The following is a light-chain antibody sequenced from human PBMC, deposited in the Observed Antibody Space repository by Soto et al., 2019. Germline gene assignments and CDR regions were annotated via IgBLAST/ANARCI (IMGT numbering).Light chain of an antibody. Sequence: DIQMTQSPSSLSASVGDRVTITSRASQGISNYLAWYQQKPGKVPKLLIYAASTLQSGVPSRFSGSGSGTDFTLTISSLQPEDVATYYCQKYNSASWAFGQGPRWIS. CDR1: QGISNY. CDR2: AAS. J-gene: IGKJ1*01. CDR3: QKYNSASWA. V-gene: IGKV1-27*01.